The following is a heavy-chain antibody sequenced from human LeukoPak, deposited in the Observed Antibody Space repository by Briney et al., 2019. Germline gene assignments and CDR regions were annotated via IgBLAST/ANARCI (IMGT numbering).Heavy chain of an antibody. J-gene: IGHJ3*02. D-gene: IGHD2-21*02. CDR2: IYSGGST. V-gene: IGHV3-66*02. CDR3: ASGVYCGGDCMGAFDI. Sequence: PGGSLRLSCATSGVSFGDSGMSWVRQAPGKGLEWVSVIYSGGSTYYADSVKGRFTISRDNSKDTLYLQMNSLRAEDTAVYYCASGVYCGGDCMGAFDIWGQGTMVTVSS. CDR1: GVSFGDSG.